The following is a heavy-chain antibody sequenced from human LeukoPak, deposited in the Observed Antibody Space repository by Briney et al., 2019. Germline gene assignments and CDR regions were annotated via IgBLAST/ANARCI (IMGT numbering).Heavy chain of an antibody. J-gene: IGHJ2*01. CDR1: GDSVSSNSAA. Sequence: SQTLSLTCAISGDSVSSNSAAWNWIRQSPSRGLEWLGRTYYRSKWYNDYAVSVKSRITINPDTSKNQFSLQLNSVTPEDTAVYYCARDLGGSSWQRDWYFDLWGRGTLVTVSS. V-gene: IGHV6-1*01. CDR2: TYYRSKWYN. CDR3: ARDLGGSSWQRDWYFDL. D-gene: IGHD6-13*01.